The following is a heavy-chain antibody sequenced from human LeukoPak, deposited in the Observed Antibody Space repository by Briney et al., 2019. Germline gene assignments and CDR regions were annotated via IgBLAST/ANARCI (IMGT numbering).Heavy chain of an antibody. CDR2: ISAYNGNT. J-gene: IGHJ4*02. D-gene: IGHD4-17*01. CDR1: GYTFTTYA. V-gene: IGHV1-18*01. CDR3: ARDRYNVYGDSPQDY. Sequence: GASVKVSCKASGYTFTTYAMNWVRQAPGQGLEWMGWISAYNGNTNYAQKLQGRVTMTTDTSTSTAYMELRSLRSDDTAVYYCARDRYNVYGDSPQDYWGQGTLVTVSS.